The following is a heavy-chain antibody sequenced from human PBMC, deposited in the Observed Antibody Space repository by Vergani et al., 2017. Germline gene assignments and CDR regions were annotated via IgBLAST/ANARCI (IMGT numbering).Heavy chain of an antibody. D-gene: IGHD3-16*01. V-gene: IGHV4-4*03. CDR1: GDSISSNNC. CDR3: ATIGYRRLGYYFDY. J-gene: IGHJ4*02. CDR2: ICHTEDT. Sequence: QVQLQESGPGLVKPPGTLSLTCAVSGDSISSNNCWTWVRQPPGKGLEWIGEICHTEDTKYSPSLKSRVTVSVDESRNLFSLTLNYVTAADTAVYYCATIGYRRLGYYFDYWGQGILVTVSS.